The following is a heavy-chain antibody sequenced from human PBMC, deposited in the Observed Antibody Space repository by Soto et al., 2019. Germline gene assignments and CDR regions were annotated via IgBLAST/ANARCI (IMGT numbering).Heavy chain of an antibody. J-gene: IGHJ6*02. Sequence: ASVKVSCKASGYTFTSYGISWVRQAPGQGLEWIGWISAYNGNTNYAQELQGRVTMTTDTSTSTAYMELRSLRSDDTAVYYCARVPAATIYYYYFGMDVWGQGTTVTVSS. CDR2: ISAYNGNT. D-gene: IGHD2-2*01. V-gene: IGHV1-18*01. CDR1: GYTFTSYG. CDR3: ARVPAATIYYYYFGMDV.